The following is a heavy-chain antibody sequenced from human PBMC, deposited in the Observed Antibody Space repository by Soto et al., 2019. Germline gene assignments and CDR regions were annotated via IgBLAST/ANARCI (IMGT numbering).Heavy chain of an antibody. CDR3: AKDRQFRSYYESAGHYND. D-gene: IGHD3-22*01. V-gene: IGHV3-23*01. CDR2: ISGRGGVT. J-gene: IGHJ4*02. CDR1: GFTFRNQD. Sequence: EVQLLESGGGLVQPGGSLRLTCVGSGFTFRNQDMRWVRQAPGKGLEWVSGISGRGGVTYYADYVKGRFTISRDNSNNTLYLQMNNLRANDTAVYYCAKDRQFRSYYESAGHYNDWGQGTLVTVSS.